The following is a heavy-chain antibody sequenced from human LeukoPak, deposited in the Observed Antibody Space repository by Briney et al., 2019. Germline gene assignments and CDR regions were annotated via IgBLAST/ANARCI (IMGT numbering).Heavy chain of an antibody. J-gene: IGHJ3*02. D-gene: IGHD1-1*01. CDR1: GYTVTSYY. CDR2: INPGGGST. CDR3: ARAGRYVQLERRRFYAFDI. V-gene: IGHV1-46*01. Sequence: ASVKVSSKASGYTVTSYYMHLVRQAPGQGLEWMGIINPGGGSTSYAQKFQGRVTMTRDMSTSTVYMELSSLRSEDTAVYYCARAGRYVQLERRRFYAFDIWGQGTMVTVSS.